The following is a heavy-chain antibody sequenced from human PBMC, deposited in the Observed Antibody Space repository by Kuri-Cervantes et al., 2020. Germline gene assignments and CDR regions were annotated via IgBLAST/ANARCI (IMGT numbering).Heavy chain of an antibody. D-gene: IGHD2-2*01. CDR1: GFTVSSNY. CDR3: ARDPIDQLLSSKDWYFDL. J-gene: IGHJ2*01. CDR2: ISYDGSNR. Sequence: GGSLRLSCAASGFTVSSNYMSWVRQAPGKGLEWVAVISYDGSNRYYADSVKGRFTISRDNSKNTLYLQMNSLRAEDTAVYYCARDPIDQLLSSKDWYFDLWGRGTLVTVSS. V-gene: IGHV3-30-3*01.